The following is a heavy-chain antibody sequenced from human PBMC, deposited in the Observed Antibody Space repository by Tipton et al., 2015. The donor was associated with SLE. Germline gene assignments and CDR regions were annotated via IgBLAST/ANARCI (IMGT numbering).Heavy chain of an antibody. CDR3: ARVNDSKGDAFDI. J-gene: IGHJ3*02. V-gene: IGHV4-30-2*01. CDR1: GGSISSGGYS. D-gene: IGHD3-22*01. Sequence: TLSLTCAVSGGSISSGGYSWSWIRQPPGKGLEWIGYIYHSGSTYYNPSLKSRVTISVDRSKNQFSLKLSSVTAADTAVYYCARVNDSKGDAFDIWGQGPMVTVSS. CDR2: IYHSGST.